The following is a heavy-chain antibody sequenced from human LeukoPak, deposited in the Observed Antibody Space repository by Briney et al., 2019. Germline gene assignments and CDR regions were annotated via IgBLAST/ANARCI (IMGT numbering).Heavy chain of an antibody. J-gene: IGHJ4*02. Sequence: GASVKVSCKASGYTFTGYYMHWVRQAPGQGLEWMGWINTNSGGTNYAQKFQGRVTMTRDTSISTAYMELSRLRSDDTAVYYCASAYYYDSSGYLLGLFDYWGQGTLVTVSS. V-gene: IGHV1-2*02. D-gene: IGHD3-22*01. CDR3: ASAYYYDSSGYLLGLFDY. CDR2: INTNSGGT. CDR1: GYTFTGYY.